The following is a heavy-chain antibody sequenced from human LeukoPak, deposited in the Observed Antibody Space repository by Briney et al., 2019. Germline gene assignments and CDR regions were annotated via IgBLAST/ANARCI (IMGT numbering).Heavy chain of an antibody. Sequence: SQTLSLTCTVSGGSISSGGYYWSWIRQHPGKGLEWIGYIYYSGSTYYNPSLKSRVTISVDTSKNQFSLKLSSVTAADTAVYYCARRNSGSGSQIDNWFDPWGQGTLVTVSS. V-gene: IGHV4-31*03. D-gene: IGHD3-10*01. CDR3: ARRNSGSGSQIDNWFDP. CDR1: GGSISSGGYY. CDR2: IYYSGST. J-gene: IGHJ5*02.